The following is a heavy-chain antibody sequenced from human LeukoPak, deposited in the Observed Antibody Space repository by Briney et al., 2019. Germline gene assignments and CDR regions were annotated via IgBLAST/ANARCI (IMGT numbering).Heavy chain of an antibody. CDR2: IRYDGSNK. Sequence: PGGSLTLSCAASGFTFSSYGMHWVRQAPGKGLEWVAFIRYDGSNKYYADSVKGRFTISRDNSKNTLYLQMNSLRAEDTAVYYCAKDNILTGSFDYWGQGTLVTVSS. J-gene: IGHJ4*02. V-gene: IGHV3-30*02. CDR1: GFTFSSYG. D-gene: IGHD3-9*01. CDR3: AKDNILTGSFDY.